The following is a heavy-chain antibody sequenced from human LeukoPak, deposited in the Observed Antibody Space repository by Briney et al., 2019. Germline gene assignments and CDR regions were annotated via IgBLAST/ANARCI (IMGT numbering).Heavy chain of an antibody. D-gene: IGHD2-21*01. CDR2: ISGSGGTI. V-gene: IGHV3-23*01. CDR1: GFIFSGYE. Sequence: PGGSLRLSCAASGFIFSGYEMIWVRQAPGKGLEWVSYISGSGGTIYYTDSVKGRFTISRDNSKNMLYLHMKSLRVADTAVYSCAKGSGFCGGDCYYNWFDPWGQGTLVTVSS. CDR3: AKGSGFCGGDCYYNWFDP. J-gene: IGHJ5*02.